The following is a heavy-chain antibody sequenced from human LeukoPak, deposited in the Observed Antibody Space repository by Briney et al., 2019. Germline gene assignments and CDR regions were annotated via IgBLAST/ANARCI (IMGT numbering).Heavy chain of an antibody. Sequence: ASVKVSRKASGGTFSSYAISWVRQAPGQGLEWMGGIIPIFGTANYAQKFQGRVTITADESTSTAYMELSSLRSEDTAVYYCARGVGYHRLYFDYWGQGTLVTVSS. J-gene: IGHJ4*02. D-gene: IGHD2-8*02. V-gene: IGHV1-69*13. CDR1: GGTFSSYA. CDR2: IIPIFGTA. CDR3: ARGVGYHRLYFDY.